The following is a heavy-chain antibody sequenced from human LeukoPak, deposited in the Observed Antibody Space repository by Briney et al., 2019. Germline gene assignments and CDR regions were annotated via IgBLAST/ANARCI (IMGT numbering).Heavy chain of an antibody. J-gene: IGHJ4*02. CDR1: GGSISSYY. Sequence: SETLSLTCTVSGGSISSYYWSWIRQPPGKGLELIGYIYYSGSTNYNPSLKSRVTISVDTSKNQFSLKLSTVTAADTAGYYCARGIAAAGTPPDFDYWGQGTLVTVSS. D-gene: IGHD6-13*01. CDR2: IYYSGST. V-gene: IGHV4-59*08. CDR3: ARGIAAAGTPPDFDY.